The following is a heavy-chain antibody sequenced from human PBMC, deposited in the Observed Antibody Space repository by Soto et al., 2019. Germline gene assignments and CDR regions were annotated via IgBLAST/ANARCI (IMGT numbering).Heavy chain of an antibody. Sequence: QEQLVQSGAEVKKPGASVKVSCKTSGYTFTDYDINWVRQATGQGLEWIGWMNPNSGETGYAQKFQGRVTMPRSASLSTAYWELSSLRSEDTAVYYCARVAVAARPRWYNWFDPWGQGTLVTVSA. V-gene: IGHV1-8*01. J-gene: IGHJ5*02. CDR2: MNPNSGET. CDR3: ARVAVAARPRWYNWFDP. D-gene: IGHD2-15*01. CDR1: GYTFTDYD.